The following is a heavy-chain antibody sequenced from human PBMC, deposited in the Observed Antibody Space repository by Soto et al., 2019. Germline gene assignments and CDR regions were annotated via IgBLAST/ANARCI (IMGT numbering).Heavy chain of an antibody. D-gene: IGHD3-22*01. J-gene: IGHJ4*02. CDR2: IYYSGST. Sequence: PSETLSLTCTVSGGSISSGDYYWSWIRQPPGKGLEWIGYIYYSGSTNYNPSLKNRVTISVDTSKNQFSLRLSSVTAADTAVYYCARSPNPYYDSTTYYDYWGQGTLVTVSS. V-gene: IGHV4-61*08. CDR1: GGSISSGDYY. CDR3: ARSPNPYYDSTTYYDY.